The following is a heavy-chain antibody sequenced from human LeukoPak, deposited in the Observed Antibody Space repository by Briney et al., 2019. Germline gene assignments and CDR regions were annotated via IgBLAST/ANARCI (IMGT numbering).Heavy chain of an antibody. CDR1: GFTFSSYG. CDR3: AKVVSSSIWDYFDY. CDR2: ISYDGSNK. Sequence: PGGSLRLSCAASGFTFSSYGMHWVRQAPGKGLEWVAVISYDGSNKYYADSVKGRFTISRDNSKNTLYLQMNSLRAEDTAVYYCAKVVSSSIWDYFDYWGQGTLVTVSS. J-gene: IGHJ4*02. V-gene: IGHV3-30*18. D-gene: IGHD2-2*01.